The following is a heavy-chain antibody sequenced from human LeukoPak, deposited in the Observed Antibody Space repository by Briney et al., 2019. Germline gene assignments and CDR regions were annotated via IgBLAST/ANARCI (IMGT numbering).Heavy chain of an antibody. CDR2: INHSGST. CDR3: ARGPPAKPGTGYYYGMDV. V-gene: IGHV4-34*01. J-gene: IGHJ6*02. CDR1: GGSFGVYY. Sequence: SETLSLTCAVNGGSFGVYYWSWIRHPPGKGREGMGEINHSGSTNYNPSLKSRVTISVDMSKNQFSLKLSSVTAADTAVYYCARGPPAKPGTGYYYGMDVWGQGTTVTVSS. D-gene: IGHD2-2*01.